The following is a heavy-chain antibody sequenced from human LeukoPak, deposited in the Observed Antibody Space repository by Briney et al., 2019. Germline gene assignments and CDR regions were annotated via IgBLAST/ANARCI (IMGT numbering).Heavy chain of an antibody. CDR3: AREAPRTLYFDY. J-gene: IGHJ4*02. CDR1: GYTFTSYY. Sequence: ASVRVSCKTSGYTFTSYYVHWVRQAPGQGLEYMGVIYPHSDTTSYAQKFQGRVTMTRDTSTSTVYMELSSLRSEDTAVFFCAREAPRTLYFDYWGQGTLVTVSS. D-gene: IGHD3-16*01. CDR2: IYPHSDTT. V-gene: IGHV1-46*01.